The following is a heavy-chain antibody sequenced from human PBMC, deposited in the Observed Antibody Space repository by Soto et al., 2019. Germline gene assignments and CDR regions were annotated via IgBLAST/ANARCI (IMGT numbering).Heavy chain of an antibody. Sequence: SETLSLTCAVYGGSFSGYYWSWIRQPPGKGLEWIGDINHSGSTNYNPSLKSRVTISVDTSKNQFSLKLSSVTAADTAVYYCARAVVIVATIPYFDYWGQGTLVTVSS. J-gene: IGHJ4*02. CDR3: ARAVVIVATIPYFDY. CDR2: INHSGST. CDR1: GGSFSGYY. V-gene: IGHV4-34*01. D-gene: IGHD5-12*01.